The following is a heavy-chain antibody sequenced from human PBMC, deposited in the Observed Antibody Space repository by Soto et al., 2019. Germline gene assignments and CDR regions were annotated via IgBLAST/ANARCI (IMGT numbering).Heavy chain of an antibody. J-gene: IGHJ4*02. V-gene: IGHV4-30-4*01. D-gene: IGHD7-27*01. Sequence: PSETLSLTCTVSGGSISSCDYYWSWIRQPPGKGLEWIGYIYYSGSTNYNPSLKSRVTISVDTSKNQFSLKLSSVSAADTAVYYCTRGPPGDKVDYWGQGTLVTVSS. CDR2: IYYSGST. CDR1: GGSISSCDYY. CDR3: TRGPPGDKVDY.